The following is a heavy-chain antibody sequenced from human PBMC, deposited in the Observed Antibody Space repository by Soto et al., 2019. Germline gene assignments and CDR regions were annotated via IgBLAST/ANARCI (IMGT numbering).Heavy chain of an antibody. CDR2: IYSGGTT. V-gene: IGHV3-66*01. Sequence: EVRLVESGGGLVHPGGSLRLSCAASGFTVSSNYMSWVRQSPGKGLEWVSVIYSGGTTNYAESVKGRFTISRDNSKTTLYLHMNRLRAADTAVYYCATSVTAGDWGQGTQVTVSS. CDR3: ATSVTAGD. J-gene: IGHJ4*02. CDR1: GFTVSSNY. D-gene: IGHD2-21*02.